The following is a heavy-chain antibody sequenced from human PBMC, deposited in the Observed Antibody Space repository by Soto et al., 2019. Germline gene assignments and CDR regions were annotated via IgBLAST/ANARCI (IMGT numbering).Heavy chain of an antibody. Sequence: SVKVSCKASGGTFSSYAISWVRQAPGQGLEWMGGIIPIFGTANYAQKFQGRVTITADESTSTAYMELSSLRSEDTAVYYCASRENYYDFWSGYSPGMDYYYGMDVWGQGTTVTVSS. J-gene: IGHJ6*02. D-gene: IGHD3-3*01. CDR1: GGTFSSYA. CDR2: IIPIFGTA. CDR3: ASRENYYDFWSGYSPGMDYYYGMDV. V-gene: IGHV1-69*13.